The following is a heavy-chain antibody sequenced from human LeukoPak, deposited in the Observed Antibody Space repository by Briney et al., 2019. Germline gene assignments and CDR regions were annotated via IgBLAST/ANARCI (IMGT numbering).Heavy chain of an antibody. CDR1: GYSFTSYW. CDR3: ARLFLPYYYDSSGYYEFDY. Sequence: PGESLKISCKGSGYSFTSYWIGWVRQMPGKGLEWMGIIYPGDSDTRYSPSFQGQVTISADKSISTAYLQWSSLKASDTAMYYCARLFLPYYYDSSGYYEFDYWGQGTLVTVSS. CDR2: IYPGDSDT. J-gene: IGHJ4*02. V-gene: IGHV5-51*01. D-gene: IGHD3-22*01.